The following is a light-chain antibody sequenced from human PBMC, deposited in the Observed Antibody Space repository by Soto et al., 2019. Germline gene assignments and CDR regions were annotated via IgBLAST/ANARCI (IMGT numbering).Light chain of an antibody. CDR2: GAS. V-gene: IGKV3-15*01. CDR3: QHYNNWPPWT. CDR1: QSVSSN. Sequence: EIVMTQSPAPLSVSPGERATLSCRASQSVSSNLAWYQQKPGQAPRLLLYGASTRATGIPTRFSGSGSGTEFTLTISSLQSDDFAVDYCQHYNNWPPWTFGQGTKVEIK. J-gene: IGKJ1*01.